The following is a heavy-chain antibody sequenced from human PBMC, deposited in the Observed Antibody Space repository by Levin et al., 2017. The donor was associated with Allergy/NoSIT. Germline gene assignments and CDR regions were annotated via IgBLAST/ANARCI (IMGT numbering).Heavy chain of an antibody. Sequence: PGGSLRLSCAASGFTFSSYDMHWVRQATGKGLEWVSAIGTAGDTYYPGSVKGRFTISRENAKNSLYLQMNSLRAGDTAVYYCAREWFGGSDRYYYYGMDVWGQGTTVTVSS. CDR1: GFTFSSYD. J-gene: IGHJ6*02. CDR3: AREWFGGSDRYYYYGMDV. D-gene: IGHD3-10*01. CDR2: IGTAGDT. V-gene: IGHV3-13*01.